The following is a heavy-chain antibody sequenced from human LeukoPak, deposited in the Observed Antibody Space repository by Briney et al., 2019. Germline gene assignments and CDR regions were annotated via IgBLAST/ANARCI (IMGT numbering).Heavy chain of an antibody. D-gene: IGHD3-16*01. CDR3: ARDYGFGGNYMDV. CDR2: ISVSSNTI. Sequence: GGSLRLSCAASGFTFSSYSMNWVRQAPGKGLEWVSYISVSSNTIYYADSVKGRFAISRDNAKNSLYLQMNSLRDEDTAVFYCARDYGFGGNYMDVWGKGTTVTVSS. V-gene: IGHV3-48*02. CDR1: GFTFSSYS. J-gene: IGHJ6*03.